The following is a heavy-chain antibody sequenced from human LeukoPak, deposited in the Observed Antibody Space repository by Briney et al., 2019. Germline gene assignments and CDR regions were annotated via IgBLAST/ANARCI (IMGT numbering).Heavy chain of an antibody. V-gene: IGHV4-59*10. D-gene: IGHD3-22*01. CDR1: GGSFSDYY. CDR3: ARDRYYYDSSGDAFDI. J-gene: IGHJ3*02. Sequence: PSETLSLTCAVYGGSFSDYYWSWIRQPPGKGLEWIGRVYTSGSTNYNPSLKSRVTMSVDTSKNQFSLKLSSVTAADTAVYYCARDRYYYDSSGDAFDIWGQGTMVTVSS. CDR2: VYTSGST.